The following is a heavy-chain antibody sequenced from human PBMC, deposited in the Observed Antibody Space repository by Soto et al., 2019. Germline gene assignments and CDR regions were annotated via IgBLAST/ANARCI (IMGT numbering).Heavy chain of an antibody. CDR3: AREGGGSGSRRFDP. V-gene: IGHV1-69*12. CDR2: IIPIFGTA. Sequence: QVQLVQSGAEVKKPGSSVKVSCKASGGTFSSYAISWVRQAPGQGLEWMGGIIPIFGTANYAQKFQGRVTMTADESTSTDYMELSSLRSDDTAVYYCAREGGGSGSRRFDPWGQGTLVTVSS. J-gene: IGHJ5*02. CDR1: GGTFSSYA. D-gene: IGHD3-10*01.